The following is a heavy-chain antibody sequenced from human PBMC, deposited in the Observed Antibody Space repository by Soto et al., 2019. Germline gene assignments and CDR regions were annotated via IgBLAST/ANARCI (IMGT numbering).Heavy chain of an antibody. D-gene: IGHD6-6*01. V-gene: IGHV2-70*11. CDR2: IDWDDDK. Sequence: SGPTLVNPTQPLTLTCTFSGFSLSTSGMCVSWIRQPPGKALEWLARIDWDDDKYYSTSLKTRLTISKDTSKNQVVLTMTNMDPVDTATYYCARTQFGFSSSADYYYYYMDVWGKGTTVTVSS. CDR1: GFSLSTSGMC. CDR3: ARTQFGFSSSADYYYYYMDV. J-gene: IGHJ6*03.